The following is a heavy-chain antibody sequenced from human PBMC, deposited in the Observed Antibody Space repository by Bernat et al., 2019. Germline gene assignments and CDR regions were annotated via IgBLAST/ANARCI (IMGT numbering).Heavy chain of an antibody. CDR2: ISYDGSNK. V-gene: IGHV3-30*18. Sequence: QVQLVESGGGVVQPGRSLRLSCAASGFTFSSYGMHWVRQAPGKGLEWVAVISYDGSNKYYADSVKGRFTISRDNSKNTLYLQMNSLRAEDTAVYYCAKDACYDFGPGPYYYYGMDVWGQGTTVTVSS. CDR1: GFTFSSYG. D-gene: IGHD3-3*01. J-gene: IGHJ6*02. CDR3: AKDACYDFGPGPYYYYGMDV.